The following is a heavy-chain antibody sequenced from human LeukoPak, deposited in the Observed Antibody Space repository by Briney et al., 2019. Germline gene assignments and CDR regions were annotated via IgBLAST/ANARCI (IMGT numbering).Heavy chain of an antibody. J-gene: IGHJ4*02. CDR1: GITFSGYA. CDR3: ARVCDNWNYFGY. V-gene: IGHV3-30-3*01. CDR2: ISYDGSNK. D-gene: IGHD1-20*01. Sequence: GGSLRLSCSVSGITFSGYAMPWVRQAPGKGLEWVAVISYDGSNKYYADSVKGRFTISRDNSKNTLYLQMNSLRAEDTAVYYCARVCDNWNYFGYWGQGTLVTVSS.